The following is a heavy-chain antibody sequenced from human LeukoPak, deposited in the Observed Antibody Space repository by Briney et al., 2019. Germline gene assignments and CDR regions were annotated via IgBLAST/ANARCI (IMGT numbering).Heavy chain of an antibody. Sequence: ASVKVSCKASGYTFTSYDINWVRQATGQGLEWMGWMNPNSGNTGYAQKFQGRVTITRNTSISTAYMELSSLRSEDTAVYYCVRTLSYSSSQNDYWGQGTLVTVSS. D-gene: IGHD6-13*01. J-gene: IGHJ4*02. CDR3: VRTLSYSSSQNDY. CDR1: GYTFTSYD. CDR2: MNPNSGNT. V-gene: IGHV1-8*03.